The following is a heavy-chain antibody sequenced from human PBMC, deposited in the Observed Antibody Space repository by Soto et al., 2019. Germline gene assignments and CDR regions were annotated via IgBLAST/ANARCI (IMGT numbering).Heavy chain of an antibody. CDR1: GGTFNSFS. Sequence: QVQLVQAGAEVKTPGSSVKVSCKASGGTFNSFSIDWVRQAPGQGLEWMGGIIPMTGRPNYAQRFQGRVTFSADKSTNTVYLEVNSLTHEDTAVYYCTRRGRQSANWFDPWGQGTLVTVSS. CDR2: IIPMTGRP. J-gene: IGHJ5*02. V-gene: IGHV1-69*06. CDR3: TRRGRQSANWFDP.